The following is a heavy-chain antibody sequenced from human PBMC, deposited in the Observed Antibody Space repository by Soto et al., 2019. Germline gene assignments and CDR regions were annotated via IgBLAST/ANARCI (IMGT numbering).Heavy chain of an antibody. CDR1: GDSISPHY. D-gene: IGHD2-8*01. CDR3: VRGMDRKTGLFDL. J-gene: IGHJ5*02. V-gene: IGHV4-59*11. Sequence: QVQLHESGPGLVKPSETLSITCTVSGDSISPHYWSWIRQPAGRGLEWLGYIYYNGATNFHPSLKSRLAMSVDTSKSELSLKLTSVTAADTAIYFCVRGMDRKTGLFDLWGQGLLVTVAS. CDR2: IYYNGAT.